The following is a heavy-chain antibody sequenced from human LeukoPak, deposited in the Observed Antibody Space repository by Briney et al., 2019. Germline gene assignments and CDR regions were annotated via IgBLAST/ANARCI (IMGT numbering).Heavy chain of an antibody. D-gene: IGHD3-9*01. J-gene: IGHJ4*02. V-gene: IGHV4-30-4*01. CDR2: IYYSGST. CDR1: GGSISSGDYY. Sequence: ASETLSLTCTVSGGSISSGDYYWSWIRQPPGKGLEWMGYIYYSGSTYYNPSLKSRVTISVDTSKNQFSLKLSSVTAADTAVYYCGRAPRALRYFDWSPGPFDYWGQGTLVTVSS. CDR3: GRAPRALRYFDWSPGPFDY.